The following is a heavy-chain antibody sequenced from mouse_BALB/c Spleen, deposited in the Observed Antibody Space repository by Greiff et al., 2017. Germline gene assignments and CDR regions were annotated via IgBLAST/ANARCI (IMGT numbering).Heavy chain of an antibody. CDR3: ARHVSYGQAWFAY. D-gene: IGHD1-1*02. V-gene: IGHV5-12-1*01. Sequence: EVQRVESGGGLVKPGGSLKLSCAASGFAFSSYDMSWVRQTPEKRLEWVAYISSGGGSTYYPDTVKGRFTISRDNAKNTLYLQMSSLKSEDTAMYYCARHVSYGQAWFAYWGQGTLVTVSA. CDR2: ISSGGGST. CDR1: GFAFSSYD. J-gene: IGHJ3*01.